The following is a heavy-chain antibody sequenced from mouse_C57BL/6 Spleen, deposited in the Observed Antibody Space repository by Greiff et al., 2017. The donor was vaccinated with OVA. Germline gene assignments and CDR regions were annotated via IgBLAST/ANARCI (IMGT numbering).Heavy chain of an antibody. Sequence: VQLQQPGAELVRPGSSVKLSCKASGYTFTSYWMDWVKQRPGQGLEWIGNIYPSDSETHYNQKFKDKATLTVDKSSSTAYMQLSSLTSEDSAVYYCARSYDPLFDYWGQGTTLTVSS. CDR3: ARSYDPLFDY. CDR1: GYTFTSYW. J-gene: IGHJ2*01. V-gene: IGHV1-61*01. CDR2: IYPSDSET. D-gene: IGHD2-3*01.